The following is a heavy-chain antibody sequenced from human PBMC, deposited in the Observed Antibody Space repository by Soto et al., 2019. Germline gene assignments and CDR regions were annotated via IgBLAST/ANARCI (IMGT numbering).Heavy chain of an antibody. Sequence: QLQLQESGPGLVKPSETLSLTCTVSGGSISSSSYWGWIRQPPGKGLEWIGSIYRIGSTYYNPSPQSRVTISVDTSKNPYPLKLTSVTAANTTVYYSTRPSTYSTDVWGQATTVTVPS. CDR2: IYRIGST. J-gene: IGHJ6*02. D-gene: IGHD2-2*01. CDR1: GGSISSSSY. V-gene: IGHV4-39*01. CDR3: TRPSTYSTDV.